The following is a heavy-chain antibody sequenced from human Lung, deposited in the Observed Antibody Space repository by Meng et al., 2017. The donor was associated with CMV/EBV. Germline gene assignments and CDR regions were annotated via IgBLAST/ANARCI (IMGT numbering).Heavy chain of an antibody. D-gene: IGHD7-27*01. CDR3: ARDNNWGPDY. V-gene: IGHV1-2*02. Sequence: ASVXVSCKASGYTFTAHYFHWVRQAPGQGLEWMGWIHPRRGNTNYAQQFQGRVTLTRDTSINTGYMELTRLTSDDTAVYYCARDNNWGPDYWGQGTRVTVAS. CDR1: GYTFTAHY. J-gene: IGHJ4*02. CDR2: IHPRRGNT.